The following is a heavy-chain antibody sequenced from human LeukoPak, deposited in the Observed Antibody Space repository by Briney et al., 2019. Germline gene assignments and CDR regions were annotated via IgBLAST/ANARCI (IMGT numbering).Heavy chain of an antibody. CDR3: AMQSGSTYYYYYYYMDV. CDR1: GVSISSSSYY. J-gene: IGHJ6*03. CDR2: IYSSGST. Sequence: SETLSLTCNVSGVSISSSSYYWGWIRQPPGKGLERIGSIYSSGSTYYNSSLKSRVTISIDTSKNQVSLKLTSVTAADTAVYYCAMQSGSTYYYYYYYMDVWGKGTTVTVSS. V-gene: IGHV4-39*07. D-gene: IGHD1-26*01.